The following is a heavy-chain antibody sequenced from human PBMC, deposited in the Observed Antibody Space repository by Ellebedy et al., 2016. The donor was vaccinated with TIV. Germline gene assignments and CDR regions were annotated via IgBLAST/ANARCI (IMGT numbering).Heavy chain of an antibody. CDR1: GYTFTSYG. V-gene: IGHV1-18*01. CDR2: ISAYTGNT. CDR3: ARDMVQGMVARYLWFDY. J-gene: IGHJ4*02. D-gene: IGHD1-26*01. Sequence: ASVKVSCKTSGYTFTSYGISWVRQAPGQGLEWMGWISAYTGNTNYAQKFRDRVSMTTDTSTSTAYMDLRSLTSDDTAVYYCARDMVQGMVARYLWFDYWGQGTLVTVSS.